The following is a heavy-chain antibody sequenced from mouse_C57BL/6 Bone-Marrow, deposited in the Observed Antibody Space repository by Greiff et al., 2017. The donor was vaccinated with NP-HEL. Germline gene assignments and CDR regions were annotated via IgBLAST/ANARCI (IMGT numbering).Heavy chain of an antibody. CDR2: IYPGSGST. CDR1: GYTFTSYW. V-gene: IGHV1-55*01. J-gene: IGHJ2*01. CDR3: ARSGDGYFDY. Sequence: QVQLKQSGAELVKPGASVKMSCKASGYTFTSYWITWVKQRPGQGLEWIGDIYPGSGSTNYNEKFKSKATRTVDTSSSTAYMQLSSLTSEDSAVYYCARSGDGYFDYWGQGTTLTVSS. D-gene: IGHD2-3*01.